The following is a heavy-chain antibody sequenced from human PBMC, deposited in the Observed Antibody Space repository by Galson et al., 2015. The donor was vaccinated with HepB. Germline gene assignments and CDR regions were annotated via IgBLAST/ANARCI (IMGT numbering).Heavy chain of an antibody. CDR1: SGSINTDDYS. V-gene: IGHV4-30-2*01. CDR3: VRGSRENYFISSGYYYSWYFDL. Sequence: TLSLTCAVSSGSINTDDYSWSWVRQPPGKGLEWIGYIIHRGNRGATYYDPSLKNRLTISVDRSKNQVSLRLDFVTAADTAVYYCVRGSRENYFISSGYYYSWYFDLWGRGTLVAVSS. D-gene: IGHD3-22*01. CDR2: IIHRGNRGAT. J-gene: IGHJ2*01.